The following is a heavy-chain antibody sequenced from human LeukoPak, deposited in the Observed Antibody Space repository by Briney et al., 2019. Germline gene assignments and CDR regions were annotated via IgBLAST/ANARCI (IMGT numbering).Heavy chain of an antibody. D-gene: IGHD3-9*01. J-gene: IGHJ4*02. V-gene: IGHV3-30*04. Sequence: GGSLRLSCAASGSTFSSYAMHWVRQAPGKGLEWVAVISYDGSNKYYADSVKGRFTISRDNSKNTLYLQMNSLRAEDTAVYYCARQDILTGFPIGGFDYWGQGTLVTVSS. CDR3: ARQDILTGFPIGGFDY. CDR2: ISYDGSNK. CDR1: GSTFSSYA.